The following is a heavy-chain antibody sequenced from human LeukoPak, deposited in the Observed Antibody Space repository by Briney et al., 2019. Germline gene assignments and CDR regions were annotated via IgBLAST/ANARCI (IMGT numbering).Heavy chain of an antibody. D-gene: IGHD2-15*01. V-gene: IGHV4-59*08. CDR3: ASYQCSGGSCHKAKFDP. CDR2: IYYSGST. CDR1: VGSISSYY. Sequence: SETLSLTCTVSVGSISSYYWRWIRQPPGKGLEWIGYIYYSGSTNYNPSLKSRVTISVDTSKNQFSLKLSSVTAADTAVYYCASYQCSGGSCHKAKFDPWGQGTLVTVSS. J-gene: IGHJ5*02.